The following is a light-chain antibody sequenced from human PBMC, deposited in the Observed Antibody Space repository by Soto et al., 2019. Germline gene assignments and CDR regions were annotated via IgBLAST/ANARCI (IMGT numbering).Light chain of an antibody. CDR3: GSSTDGGTID. J-gene: IGLJ1*01. Sequence: QAALTQPASVSGSPRQSITISCTGTRSDVGGYNYVSWSQQHPGKAPILRVYEVPNRPSGVCNRFSGSKASNAPSLTISRPRAEADPDQYVGSSTDGGTIDLGTGTQGTVL. V-gene: IGLV2-14*01. CDR2: EVP. CDR1: RSDVGGYNY.